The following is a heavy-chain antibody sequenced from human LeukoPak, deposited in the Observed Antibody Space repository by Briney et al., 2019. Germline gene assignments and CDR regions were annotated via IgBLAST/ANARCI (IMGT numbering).Heavy chain of an antibody. D-gene: IGHD3-9*01. J-gene: IGHJ3*02. CDR1: GFTFSSYG. V-gene: IGHV3-30*02. Sequence: GGSLRLSCAASGFTFSSYGMHWVRQAPGKGLEWVAFIRYDGSNKYYADSVKGRFTISRDNSKNTLYLQMNSLRAEDTAVYYCAEQGYDILTGLSGAFDIWGQGTMVTVSS. CDR3: AEQGYDILTGLSGAFDI. CDR2: IRYDGSNK.